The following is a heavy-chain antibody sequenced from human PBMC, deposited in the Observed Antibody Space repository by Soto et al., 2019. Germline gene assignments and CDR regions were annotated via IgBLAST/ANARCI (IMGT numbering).Heavy chain of an antibody. CDR2: IYHAGGT. V-gene: IGHV4-30-2*01. J-gene: IGHJ4*02. D-gene: IGHD3-9*01. CDR3: ARLTGDRDY. CDR1: CGSISGGYS. Sequence: SETLSLTCAVSCGSISGGYSWTWIRQPPGKGLEWIGYIYHAGGTYYNPSLKSRVTISVDRSKNQFSLDLTSVTAADTAMYFCARLTGDRDYWGQGALVTVSS.